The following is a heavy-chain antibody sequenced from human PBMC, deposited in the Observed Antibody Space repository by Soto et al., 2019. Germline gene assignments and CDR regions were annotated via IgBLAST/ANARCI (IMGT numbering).Heavy chain of an antibody. J-gene: IGHJ6*03. CDR2: IYHSGST. D-gene: IGHD3-10*01. CDR3: ARGTFFGELDYYYMDV. V-gene: IGHV4-4*02. Sequence: PSETLSLTCAVSSGSISSSNWWSWVRQPPGKGLEWIGEIYHSGSTNYNPSLKSRVTISVDKSKNQFSLKLSSVTAADTAVYYCARGTFFGELDYYYMDVWGKGTTVTVSS. CDR1: SGSISSSNW.